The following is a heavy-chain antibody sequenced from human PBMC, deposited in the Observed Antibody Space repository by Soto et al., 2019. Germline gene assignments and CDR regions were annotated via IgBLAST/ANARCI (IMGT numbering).Heavy chain of an antibody. J-gene: IGHJ4*02. D-gene: IGHD3-16*01. Sequence: SGKVSEKASGCPFSSYAIIWVRQAPGQGLEWMGGIIPIFGTANYAQKFQCRVTITADESTSTAYMELSSLRSEDTAVYYCEREGGNYLDYWGQGTLVTVSS. CDR2: IIPIFGTA. CDR3: EREGGNYLDY. V-gene: IGHV1-69*13. CDR1: GCPFSSYA.